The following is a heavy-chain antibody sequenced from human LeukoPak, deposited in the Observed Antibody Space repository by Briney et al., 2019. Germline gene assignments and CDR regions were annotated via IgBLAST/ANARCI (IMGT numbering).Heavy chain of an antibody. CDR2: INPNSGGT. CDR1: GYTSTGCY. J-gene: IGHJ6*02. Sequence: ASVKVSCKASGYTSTGCYMHWVRQAPGQGLEWMGWINPNSGGTNYAQKFQGRVTMTRDTSISTAYMELSRLRSDDTAVYYCARSYGSGSYMSYYYYYYGMDVWGQGTTVTVSS. V-gene: IGHV1-2*02. CDR3: ARSYGSGSYMSYYYYYYGMDV. D-gene: IGHD3-10*01.